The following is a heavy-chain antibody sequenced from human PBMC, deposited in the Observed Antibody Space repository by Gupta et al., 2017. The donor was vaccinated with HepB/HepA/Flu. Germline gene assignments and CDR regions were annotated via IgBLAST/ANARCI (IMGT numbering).Heavy chain of an antibody. D-gene: IGHD6-19*01. J-gene: IGHJ4*02. Sequence: QLQLQESGPGLVKPSETLSLTCTVSGGSISSSSYYWGWIRQPPGKGLEWIGSIYYSGSTYYNPSLKSRVTISVDTSKNQFSLKLSSVTAADTAVYYCASEDSSGSDSDYWGQGTLVTVSS. V-gene: IGHV4-39*01. CDR2: IYYSGST. CDR1: GGSISSSSYY. CDR3: ASEDSSGSDSDY.